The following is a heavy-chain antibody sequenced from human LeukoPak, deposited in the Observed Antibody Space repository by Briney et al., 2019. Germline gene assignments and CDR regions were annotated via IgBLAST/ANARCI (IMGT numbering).Heavy chain of an antibody. CDR1: GFTFSSHW. CDR2: INSDGSST. V-gene: IGHV3-74*03. Sequence: GGSLRLSCAASGFTFSSHWMHWVRQPPGKGLVWVSRINSDGSSTTYAASVKGRFTISRDNAKETLDLQMNSLRAEDTAVYYCVRGSFYHRPEGWGQGTLVTVSS. D-gene: IGHD6-6*01. CDR3: VRGSFYHRPEG. J-gene: IGHJ4*02.